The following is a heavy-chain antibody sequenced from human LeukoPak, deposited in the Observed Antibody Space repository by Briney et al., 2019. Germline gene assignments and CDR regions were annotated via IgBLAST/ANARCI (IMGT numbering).Heavy chain of an antibody. Sequence: GGSLRLSCAASGFTFSSYWMSWVRQAPGKGLEWVANIKQDGSEKYYVDSVKGRFTISRDNAKNSRYLQMNSLRAEDTAVYYCAKDGFTWFGDLSYWYFDLWGRGTLVTVSS. CDR2: IKQDGSEK. V-gene: IGHV3-7*03. CDR3: AKDGFTWFGDLSYWYFDL. J-gene: IGHJ2*01. CDR1: GFTFSSYW. D-gene: IGHD3-10*01.